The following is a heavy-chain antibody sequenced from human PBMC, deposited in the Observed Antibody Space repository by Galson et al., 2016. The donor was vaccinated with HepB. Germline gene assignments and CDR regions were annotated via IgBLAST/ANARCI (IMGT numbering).Heavy chain of an antibody. J-gene: IGHJ3*02. D-gene: IGHD6-19*01. CDR3: ARASISGWATPGGFAI. V-gene: IGHV3-30*04. CDR1: GFIFNIYS. CDR2: ISNDGNTE. Sequence: SLRLSCAASGFIFNIYSMYWVRQAPGKGLEWVAGISNDGNTEYSADSVKGRFTVSRDHSKNTLFLQMNSLIPNDTSIFYCARASISGWATPGGFAIWGQGTRVTVSS.